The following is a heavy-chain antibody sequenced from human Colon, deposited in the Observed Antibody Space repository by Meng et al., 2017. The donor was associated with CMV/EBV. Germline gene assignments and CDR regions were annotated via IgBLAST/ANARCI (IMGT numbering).Heavy chain of an antibody. D-gene: IGHD3-10*01. J-gene: IGHJ4*02. Sequence: ESGPGLVKPSETLSLTCTVSGASITSYYWSWIRQPAGKGLEWIGRVYISGNTNYNPSLKSRVTMSIDTSKNQLSLNIRSVTAADTAVYYCARDSNLSGLAYWGQGTLVTVSS. CDR1: GASITSYY. V-gene: IGHV4-4*07. CDR3: ARDSNLSGLAY. CDR2: VYISGNT.